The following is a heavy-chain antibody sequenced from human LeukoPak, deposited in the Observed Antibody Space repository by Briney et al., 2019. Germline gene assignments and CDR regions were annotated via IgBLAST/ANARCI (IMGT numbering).Heavy chain of an antibody. V-gene: IGHV3-21*01. CDR2: ISSSSSYI. CDR1: GFTFSSYS. CDR3: ARDLGYCSSTSCYYYYYMDV. Sequence: GGSLRLSCAASGFTFSSYSMNWVRQAPGKGLEWASSISSSSSYIYYADSVKGRFTISRDNAKNSLYLQMNSLRAEDTAVYYCARDLGYCSSTSCYYYYYMDVWGKGTTVTVSS. D-gene: IGHD2-2*01. J-gene: IGHJ6*03.